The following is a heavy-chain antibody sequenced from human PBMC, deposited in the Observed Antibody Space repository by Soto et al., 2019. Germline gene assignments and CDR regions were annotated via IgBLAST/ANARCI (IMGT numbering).Heavy chain of an antibody. J-gene: IGHJ4*02. Sequence: GGSLRLSCAASGFTFSSYEMHWVRQAPGKGLEWISYISSTGSGTLYADSVRGRFTMSRDNTKNSVSLQMSSLRAEDTAVYYCVRDLHEPLATDALRVANWGQGTQVTVSS. CDR3: VRDLHEPLATDALRVAN. D-gene: IGHD2-8*02. CDR1: GFTFSSYE. V-gene: IGHV3-48*03. CDR2: ISSTGSGT.